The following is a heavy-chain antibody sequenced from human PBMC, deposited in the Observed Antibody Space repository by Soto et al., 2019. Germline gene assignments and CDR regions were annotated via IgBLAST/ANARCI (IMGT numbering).Heavy chain of an antibody. D-gene: IGHD3-10*01. CDR3: ARKLIYYGSGSRPYYYYGMDV. CDR2: IIPIFGTA. Sequence: QVQLVQSGAEVKKPGSSVKVSCKASGGTFSSYAISWVRQAPGQGLEWMGGIIPIFGTANYAQKFQGRVTITAAESTSTAYMEMSSLRSEETAVYYSARKLIYYGSGSRPYYYYGMDVWGQGTTVTVSS. CDR1: GGTFSSYA. V-gene: IGHV1-69*01. J-gene: IGHJ6*02.